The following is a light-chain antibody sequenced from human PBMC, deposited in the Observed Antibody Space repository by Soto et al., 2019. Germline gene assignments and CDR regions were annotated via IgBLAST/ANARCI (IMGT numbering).Light chain of an antibody. J-gene: IGKJ3*01. CDR2: GAS. V-gene: IGKV3-15*01. CDR1: QSVSST. CDR3: QLYCNWGFT. Sequence: DIVLTQSPATLSVSPGERATLSCRASQSVSSTLAWYQQKPGQAPRLLIYGASTRATGIPARFSGSGSGTEFTLTISSLQSEDFAIYYCQLYCNWGFTFGPGTKVDVK.